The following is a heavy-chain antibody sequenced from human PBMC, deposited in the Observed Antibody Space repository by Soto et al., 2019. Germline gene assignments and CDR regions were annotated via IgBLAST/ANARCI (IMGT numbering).Heavy chain of an antibody. CDR1: GGSFSGYY. V-gene: IGHV4-34*01. CDR3: ARGRCSSTSCYYFDY. CDR2: INHSGST. D-gene: IGHD2-2*01. Sequence: PSETLSLTCAVYGGSFSGYYWSWIRQPPGKGLEWIGEINHSGSTNYNPSLKSRVTISVDTSKNQFSLKLSSVTAADTAVYYCARGRCSSTSCYYFDYWGQGTLVTVSS. J-gene: IGHJ4*02.